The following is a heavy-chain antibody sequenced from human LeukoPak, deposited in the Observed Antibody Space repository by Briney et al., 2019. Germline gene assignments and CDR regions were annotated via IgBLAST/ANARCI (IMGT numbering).Heavy chain of an antibody. Sequence: GGSLRLSCAASGFTFSSYSMNWVRQAPGKGLEWVSYISSSSSTIYYADSVKGRFTISRDNNKNSLYLQMNSLRSEDTALYYCAKEVRGSSWTGFDSWGQGTLVTVSS. J-gene: IGHJ4*02. V-gene: IGHV3-48*04. CDR1: GFTFSSYS. CDR3: AKEVRGSSWTGFDS. CDR2: ISSSSSTI. D-gene: IGHD6-13*01.